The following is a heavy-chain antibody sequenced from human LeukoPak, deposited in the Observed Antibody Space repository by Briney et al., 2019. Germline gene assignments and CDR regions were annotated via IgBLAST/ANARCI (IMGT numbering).Heavy chain of an antibody. V-gene: IGHV3-30-3*01. CDR2: ISYDGSNR. CDR1: GFTFSSYA. D-gene: IGHD2-2*01. CDR3: ARASRYCSSTSCYQYYFDY. Sequence: GGSLRPSCAASGFTFSSYAMHWVRQAPGKGLEWVAVISYDGSNRYYADSVKGRFTISRDNSKNTLYLQMNSLRAEDTAVYYCARASRYCSSTSCYQYYFDYWGQGTLVTISS. J-gene: IGHJ4*02.